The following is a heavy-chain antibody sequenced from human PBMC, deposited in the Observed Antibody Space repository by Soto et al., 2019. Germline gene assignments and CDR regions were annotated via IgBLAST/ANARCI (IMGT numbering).Heavy chain of an antibody. CDR2: VYYSGST. D-gene: IGHD3-9*01. V-gene: IGHV4-59*01. Sequence: SETLSLTCSVSGGSISTYYWTWVRQPPGKGLEWIGYVYYSGSTNYNPSLKSRVAMSVDTSKNQFSLELKSVTAADTATYYFLRDYLLSGFDIWGQGTLVTVSS. CDR3: LRDYLLSGFDI. J-gene: IGHJ5*02. CDR1: GGSISTYY.